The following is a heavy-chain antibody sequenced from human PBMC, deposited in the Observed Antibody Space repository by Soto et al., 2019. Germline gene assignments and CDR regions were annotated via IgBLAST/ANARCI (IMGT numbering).Heavy chain of an antibody. CDR2: TYYRSKLYN. D-gene: IGHD1-20*01. V-gene: IGHV6-1*01. Sequence: PSQXLALTCSISGDSVSRNSAAWDWIRQSPGRGLEWLGRTYYRSKLYNDYPVSVKSRITINPDRYKNPLSLKLNSVTPEDTAVYYCAREPADCITGPLTFDYWGQGTLV. CDR1: GDSVSRNSAA. CDR3: AREPADCITGPLTFDY. J-gene: IGHJ4*02.